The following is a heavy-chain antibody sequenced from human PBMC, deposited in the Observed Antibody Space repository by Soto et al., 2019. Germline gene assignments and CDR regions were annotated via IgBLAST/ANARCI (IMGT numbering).Heavy chain of an antibody. CDR1: GGSISSGDYY. Sequence: QVQLQESGPGLVKPSQTLSLTCTVSGGSISSGDYYWSWIRQPPGKGLEWIGSIYYSGSAYYNPSLKSRVTISVETSKTQFSLKLNSVTAADTAVYYCASRHSSPYFDYWGQGTLVTVSS. CDR3: ASRHSSPYFDY. V-gene: IGHV4-30-4*01. CDR2: IYYSGSA. D-gene: IGHD6-13*01. J-gene: IGHJ4*02.